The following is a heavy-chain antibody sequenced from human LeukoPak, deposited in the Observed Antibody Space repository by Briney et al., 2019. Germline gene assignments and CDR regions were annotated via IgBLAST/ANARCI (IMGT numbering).Heavy chain of an antibody. CDR3: ARAGGFFSPFGY. CDR2: IYYSGST. D-gene: IGHD3-16*01. Sequence: PSETLSLTCTVSSGSISSGGYYWSWIRQHPGDGLEWIGYIYYSGSTYYNPSLKSRVTISIDTSKNQFSLKLSSVTAADTAVYYCARAGGFFSPFGYWGQGTLVTVSS. CDR1: SGSISSGGYY. J-gene: IGHJ4*02. V-gene: IGHV4-31*03.